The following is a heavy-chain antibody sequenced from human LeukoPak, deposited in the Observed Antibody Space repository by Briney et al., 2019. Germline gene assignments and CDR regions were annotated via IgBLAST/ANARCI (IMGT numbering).Heavy chain of an antibody. CDR1: GGTFSSYA. D-gene: IGHD3-22*01. Sequence: SVKVSCKASGGTFSSYAISWVRQAPGQGLEWMGGIIPIFGTANYAQKFQGRVTITTDESTSTAYMELSSLRSEDTAVYYCARGTGENYYDSNYWGQGTLVTVSS. CDR3: ARGTGENYYDSNY. V-gene: IGHV1-69*05. CDR2: IIPIFGTA. J-gene: IGHJ4*02.